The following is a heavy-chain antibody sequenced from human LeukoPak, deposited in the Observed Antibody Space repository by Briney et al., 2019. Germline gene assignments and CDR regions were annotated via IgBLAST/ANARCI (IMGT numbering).Heavy chain of an antibody. CDR1: GGSISSSSDY. CDR3: ARVSLGAPRSFDP. D-gene: IGHD3-16*01. CDR2: IYYSGST. V-gene: IGHV4-39*07. Sequence: SETLSLTCTVSGGSISSSSDYWGWIRQPPGKGLEWIGSIYYSGSTYYNPSLKSRVTISVDTSKNQFSLKLSSVTAADTAVYYCARVSLGAPRSFDPWGQGTLVTVSS. J-gene: IGHJ5*02.